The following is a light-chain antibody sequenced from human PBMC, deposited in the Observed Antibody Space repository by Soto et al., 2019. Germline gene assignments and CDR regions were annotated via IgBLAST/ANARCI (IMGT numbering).Light chain of an antibody. J-gene: IGKJ2*01. CDR1: QSIASY. CDR2: AAS. Sequence: DIPMTQSPSSLSASVGDRVTITCRASQSIASYLNWYQQKPGKAPKLLIYAASSLQSGVPSGFSGSGSGTDFTLTISSLQPEDFATYFCQQSYSTPRTFGLGTKLDIK. CDR3: QQSYSTPRT. V-gene: IGKV1-39*01.